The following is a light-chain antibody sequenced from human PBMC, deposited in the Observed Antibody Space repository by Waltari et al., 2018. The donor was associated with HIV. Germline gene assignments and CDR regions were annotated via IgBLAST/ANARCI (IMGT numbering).Light chain of an antibody. V-gene: IGLV3-9*02. CDR3: QVSLREEVV. CDR1: AFVYET. CDR2: RDD. Sequence: DLTQPPSVSAALGQTATIACGADAFVYETVHWYQQKPGQAPVLVMFRDDGRPSAIPERFSGSKSGNMATLTIRGVRAGDEADYFCQVSLREEVVFGGGTKLTVL. J-gene: IGLJ2*01.